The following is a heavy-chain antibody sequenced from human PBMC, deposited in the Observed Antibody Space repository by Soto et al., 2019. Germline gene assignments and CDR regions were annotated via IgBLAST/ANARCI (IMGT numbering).Heavy chain of an antibody. CDR2: INAYNGQA. V-gene: IGHV1-18*04. J-gene: IGHJ4*02. Sequence: QLVQSGAEVKKPGASVKVSCQASGYSFTTYGISWVRQAPGQGLEWMGWINAYNGQANYAPKVQGRVTLTTDTGTNTTYLEMKRLTSEDTAVYFYVRDRGLGGQRADSWGQGTLVTVSS. D-gene: IGHD2-15*01. CDR1: GYSFTTYG. CDR3: VRDRGLGGQRADS.